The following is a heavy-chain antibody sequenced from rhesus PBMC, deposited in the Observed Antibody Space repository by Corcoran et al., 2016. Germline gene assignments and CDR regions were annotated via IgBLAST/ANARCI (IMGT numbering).Heavy chain of an antibody. Sequence: QVQLVQSGAEVKKPGASVKVSCKASGFTFGSFAISWVRPAPGKGLEWVGEFIPFGVIQNYAEKFQGRVTITADTSTSTAYRELISLRSEDTAVYYCARAGTGAYYFDYWGQGVLVTVSS. D-gene: IGHD1-14*01. J-gene: IGHJ4*01. CDR1: GFTFGSFA. V-gene: IGHV1-198*02. CDR2: FIPFGVIQ. CDR3: ARAGTGAYYFDY.